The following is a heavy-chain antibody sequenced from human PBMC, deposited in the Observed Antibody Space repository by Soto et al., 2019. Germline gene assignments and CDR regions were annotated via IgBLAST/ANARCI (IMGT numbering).Heavy chain of an antibody. CDR2: ISSSGSTI. Sequence: QPGGSLRLSCAASGFTFSSYEMSWVRQAPGKGLEWVSYISSSGSTIYYADSVKGRFTISRDNAKNSLYLQMNSLRAEDTAVYYCARVASSAYTRRSLYYYYGLDVWGQGTTVTVSS. CDR1: GFTFSSYE. J-gene: IGHJ6*02. D-gene: IGHD3-22*01. CDR3: ARVASSAYTRRSLYYYYGLDV. V-gene: IGHV3-48*03.